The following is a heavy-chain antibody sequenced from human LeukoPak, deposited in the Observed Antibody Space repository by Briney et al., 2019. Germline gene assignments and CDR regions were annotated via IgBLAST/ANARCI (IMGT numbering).Heavy chain of an antibody. CDR1: GFTFSSYD. Sequence: GGSLRLSCAASGFTFSSYDMHWVRQATGKGLEWVSAIGTAGDTYYPGSVKGRFTISRENAKNSLYLQMNSLRAGDTAVYYCARGSAPYSSSCPSYYYYYYGMDVWGQGTTVTVSS. CDR2: IGTAGDT. D-gene: IGHD6-13*01. J-gene: IGHJ6*02. CDR3: ARGSAPYSSSCPSYYYYYYGMDV. V-gene: IGHV3-13*04.